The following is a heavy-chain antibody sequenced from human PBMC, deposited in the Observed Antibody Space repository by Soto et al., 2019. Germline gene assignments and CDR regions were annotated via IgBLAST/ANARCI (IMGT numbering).Heavy chain of an antibody. V-gene: IGHV4-59*01. CDR1: GGSLTGYY. D-gene: IGHD1-26*01. J-gene: IGHJ4*02. Sequence: SATLSLTCTVSGGSLTGYYWSWIRQPPGKGLEWIGFIYHSGTTDYNPSLKGRVTFSVDTSKNQFSLQLTSVTAADTAVYYWAGDRGGTYSLDVWGQGTLVTV. CDR2: IYHSGTT. CDR3: AGDRGGTYSLDV.